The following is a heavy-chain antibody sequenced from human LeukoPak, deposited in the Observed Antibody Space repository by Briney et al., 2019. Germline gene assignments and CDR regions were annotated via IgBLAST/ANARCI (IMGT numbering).Heavy chain of an antibody. CDR2: IGTAGDT. CDR1: GFTFSSSD. Sequence: GGSLRLSCAGSGFTFSSSDMHWVRQATGKGLEWVSAIGTAGDTYYPGSVKGRFTISRENAKNSLYLQMNSLRAGDTAVYYCARLRSAAFDIWGQGTMVTVSS. CDR3: ARLRSAAFDI. V-gene: IGHV3-13*01. J-gene: IGHJ3*02. D-gene: IGHD4-17*01.